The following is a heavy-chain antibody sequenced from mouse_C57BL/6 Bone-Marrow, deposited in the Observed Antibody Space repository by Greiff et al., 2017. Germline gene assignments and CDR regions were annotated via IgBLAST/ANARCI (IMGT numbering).Heavy chain of an antibody. Sequence: EVNLVESGGGLVQPGGSLKLSCAASGFTFSDYYMYLVRQTPEQRLEWVAYLSNGGGSTYYPDTVTGRFTISRDNAKNTLYLQVSRLKSDDTAMYYCARRTLNFFFDYWGQGTTLTVSS. CDR3: ARRTLNFFFDY. J-gene: IGHJ2*01. CDR1: GFTFSDYY. V-gene: IGHV5-12*01. CDR2: LSNGGGST.